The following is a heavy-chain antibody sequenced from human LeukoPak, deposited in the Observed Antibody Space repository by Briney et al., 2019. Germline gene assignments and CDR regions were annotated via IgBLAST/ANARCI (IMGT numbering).Heavy chain of an antibody. CDR3: TTFHPSPVGAFDI. V-gene: IGHV3-15*01. J-gene: IGHJ3*02. Sequence: GGSLRLSCAASGFTFSNAWMSWVRQAPGRGLEWVGRIKSKTDGGTTDYAAPVKGRFTISRDDSKNTLYLQMNSLKTEDTAVYYCTTFHPSPVGAFDIWGQGTMVTVSS. CDR2: IKSKTDGGTT. CDR1: GFTFSNAW.